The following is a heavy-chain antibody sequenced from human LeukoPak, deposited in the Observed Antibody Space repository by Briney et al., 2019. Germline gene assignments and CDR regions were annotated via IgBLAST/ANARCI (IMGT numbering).Heavy chain of an antibody. Sequence: ASVKVSCEISVYTLTELAMHWVRQVPGKGREWMGDFDPEDGETIYAQKFQGRVTMTEATSTDTAYMELSSLRSQDTAVYYCTTDSGSYGNYYFYSGEGTLGTVSS. J-gene: IGHJ4*02. CDR1: VYTLTELA. D-gene: IGHD1-26*01. V-gene: IGHV1-24*01. CDR3: TTDSGSYGNYYFY. CDR2: FDPEDGET.